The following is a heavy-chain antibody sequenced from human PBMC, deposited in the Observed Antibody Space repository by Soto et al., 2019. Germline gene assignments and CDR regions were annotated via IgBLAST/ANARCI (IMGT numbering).Heavy chain of an antibody. CDR1: GFTFSDYY. D-gene: IGHD6-13*01. J-gene: IGHJ6*02. Sequence: QVQLVESGGGLVKPGGSLRLSCAASGFTFSDYYISWIRQAPGKGLEWVSYISSSSSYTNYADSVKGRFTISRDNAKNSLYLQMNSLRAEDTAVYYCAREVAAPYYGMDVWGQGTTVTVSS. V-gene: IGHV3-11*06. CDR3: AREVAAPYYGMDV. CDR2: ISSSSSYT.